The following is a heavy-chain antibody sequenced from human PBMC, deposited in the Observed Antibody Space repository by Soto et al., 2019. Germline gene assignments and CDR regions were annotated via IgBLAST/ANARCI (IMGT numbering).Heavy chain of an antibody. D-gene: IGHD6-19*01. CDR1: GFTFTNYA. CDR3: AKKGLGSLKSFCSGSGCHYAFDI. V-gene: IGHV3-23*01. CDR2: ISGGGDGT. Sequence: EVQLLESGGGLVQPGGSLRLSCAASGFTFTNYAMSWVRQAPGKGLEWVSTISGGGDGTYYVDSVKGHFTISRDNSKNTLYLQMNSRRVEDTAIYYCAKKGLGSLKSFCSGSGCHYAFDIWGQGTMVTVSS. J-gene: IGHJ3*02.